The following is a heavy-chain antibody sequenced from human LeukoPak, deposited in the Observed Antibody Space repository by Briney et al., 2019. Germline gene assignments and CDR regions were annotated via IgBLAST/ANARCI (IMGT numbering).Heavy chain of an antibody. CDR2: IYWNDDK. Sequence: SGPTLVKPTQTLTLTCTFSGFSLSTSAVGVGWIRQPQGKALECLALIYWNDDKRYSPSLKSRLTITKDTSKNQVVLTMTNMDPVDTATHYCAHRQSGAFDIWGQGTMVTVSS. V-gene: IGHV2-5*01. J-gene: IGHJ3*02. CDR3: AHRQSGAFDI. CDR1: GFSLSTSAVG.